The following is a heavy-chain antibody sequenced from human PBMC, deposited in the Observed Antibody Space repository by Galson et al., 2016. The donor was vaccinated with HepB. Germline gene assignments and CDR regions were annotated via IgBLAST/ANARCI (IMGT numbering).Heavy chain of an antibody. V-gene: IGHV4-59*01. CDR2: SHYSGAT. CDR3: ARNAPKLGLTAVFDI. CDR1: GGSITTDY. J-gene: IGHJ3*02. Sequence: SETLSLTCTVSGGSITTDYWSWIRQPPGMGLEWIAFSHYSGATSYSPSLTSRVTISVDTSKSQFSLRLRSVTAADTAVYSCARNAPKLGLTAVFDICGQGAMVTVSS. D-gene: IGHD7-27*01.